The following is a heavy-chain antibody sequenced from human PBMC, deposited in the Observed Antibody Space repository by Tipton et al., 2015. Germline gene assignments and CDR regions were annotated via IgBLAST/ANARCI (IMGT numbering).Heavy chain of an antibody. CDR3: ARSSRGDAFDI. CDR2: ISGSSGYI. J-gene: IGHJ3*02. D-gene: IGHD3-10*01. Sequence: SLRLSCTASGFTFGTHGMNWVRQAPGKGLEWVSSISGSSGYIHYADSLRGRITVSRDNARNSLYLQMDSLRAEDTAVYYCARSSRGDAFDIWGQGTMVTVSS. V-gene: IGHV3-21*01. CDR1: GFTFGTHG.